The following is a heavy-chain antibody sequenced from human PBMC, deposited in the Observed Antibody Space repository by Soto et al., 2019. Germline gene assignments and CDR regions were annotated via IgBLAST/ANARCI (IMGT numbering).Heavy chain of an antibody. J-gene: IGHJ6*02. D-gene: IGHD7-27*01. CDR2: IYHSGST. Sequence: PSETLSLTCAVSGGSISSGGYSWSWIRQPPGKGLEWIGYIYHSGSTYYNPSLKSRVTISVDRSKNQFSLKLSSVTAADTAVYYCARDKWGDGPYGMDVWGQGTTVTVSS. V-gene: IGHV4-30-2*01. CDR3: ARDKWGDGPYGMDV. CDR1: GGSISSGGYS.